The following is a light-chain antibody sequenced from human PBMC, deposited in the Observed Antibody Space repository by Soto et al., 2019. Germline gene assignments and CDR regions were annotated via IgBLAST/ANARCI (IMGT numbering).Light chain of an antibody. CDR2: GNT. V-gene: IGLV1-40*01. CDR1: SSNIGAGYD. CDR3: QSYDSTLSASYV. J-gene: IGLJ1*01. Sequence: QSVLTQPPSVSGAPGQRVTISCTGSSSNIGAGYDVHWYQQRPGTAPKLLIFGNTNRPSGVPDRFSGSKSGTSASLAITGIQAEDEGDYYCQSYDSTLSASYVFGSVTKFTV.